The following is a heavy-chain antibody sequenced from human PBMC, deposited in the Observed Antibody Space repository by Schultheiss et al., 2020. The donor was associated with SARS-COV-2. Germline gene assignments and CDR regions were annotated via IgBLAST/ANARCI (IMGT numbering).Heavy chain of an antibody. CDR2: IYYSGST. Sequence: SQTLSLTCAVSGGSISSGGYYWSWIRQPPGKGLEWIGYIYYSGSTYYNPSLKSRVTISVDTSKNQFSLKLSSVTAADTAVYYCARAYVDTAMVVTVYGMDVWGQGTTVTVSS. J-gene: IGHJ6*02. CDR1: GGSISSGGYY. D-gene: IGHD5-18*01. CDR3: ARAYVDTAMVVTVYGMDV. V-gene: IGHV4-30-4*01.